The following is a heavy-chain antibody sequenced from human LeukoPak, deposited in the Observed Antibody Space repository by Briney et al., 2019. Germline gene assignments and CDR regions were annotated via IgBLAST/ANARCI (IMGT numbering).Heavy chain of an antibody. Sequence: LVESLKISCQGSGYSFTSYWIGWVRQMPGKGLEWMGIIYPGDSDTRYSPSFQGQVTISADKSISTAYLQWSSLKASDTAKYYCARLGYSGSYRNAFDIWGQGTMVTVSS. CDR1: GYSFTSYW. V-gene: IGHV5-51*01. D-gene: IGHD1-26*01. CDR2: IYPGDSDT. J-gene: IGHJ3*02. CDR3: ARLGYSGSYRNAFDI.